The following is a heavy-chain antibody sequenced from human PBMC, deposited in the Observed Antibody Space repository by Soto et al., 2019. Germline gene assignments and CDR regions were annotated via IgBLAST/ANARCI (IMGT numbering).Heavy chain of an antibody. Sequence: SVKVSCKASGGTFSSYAISWVRQAPGQGLEWMGGIIPIFGAANYAQKFQGRVTITADESTSTAYMELSSLRSEDTAVYYCARDLAARSYGTFDIWGQGTMVTVSS. J-gene: IGHJ3*02. CDR2: IIPIFGAA. CDR1: GGTFSSYA. V-gene: IGHV1-69*13. CDR3: ARDLAARSYGTFDI. D-gene: IGHD5-18*01.